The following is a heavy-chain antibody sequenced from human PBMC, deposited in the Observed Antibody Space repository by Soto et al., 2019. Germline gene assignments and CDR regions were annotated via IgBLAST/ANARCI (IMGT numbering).Heavy chain of an antibody. J-gene: IGHJ4*02. D-gene: IGHD6-13*01. CDR3: ARPPTKYSSSWYYY. V-gene: IGHV3-21*01. CDR1: GFTFSSYS. CDR2: ISSSSSYI. Sequence: EVQLVESGGGLVKPGGSLRLSCAASGFTFSSYSMNWVRQAPGKGLEWVSSISSSSSYIYYADSVKGRFTISRDNAKNSLYLQMNSLRAEDTAVYYCARPPTKYSSSWYYYWGQGTLVTVSS.